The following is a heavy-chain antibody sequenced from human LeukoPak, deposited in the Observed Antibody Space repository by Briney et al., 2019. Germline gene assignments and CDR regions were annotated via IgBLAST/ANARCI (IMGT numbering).Heavy chain of an antibody. CDR2: INPSAGST. D-gene: IGHD1-26*01. Sequence: ASVKVSCKASGYTFTRYHLHWVRQAPGQGLEWMGIINPSAGSTSFAQNFQGRVTMTRDTSTSTVYMELSSLRSEDTAVYYCARKGVGALMLDYWGQGTLVTVSS. V-gene: IGHV1-46*01. CDR3: ARKGVGALMLDY. J-gene: IGHJ4*02. CDR1: GYTFTRYH.